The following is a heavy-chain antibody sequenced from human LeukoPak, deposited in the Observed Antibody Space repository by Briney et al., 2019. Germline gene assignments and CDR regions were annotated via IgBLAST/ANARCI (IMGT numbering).Heavy chain of an antibody. J-gene: IGHJ6*03. Sequence: SETLSPTCTVSGGSISNYYWSWIRQPPGKGLEWIGYIYYSGTTNHNPSLKSRVTISVDTSKNQFSLKLSSVTAADTAVYYCARVVYSGYDFRGAMDVWGKGTTVTVSS. CDR3: ARVVYSGYDFRGAMDV. D-gene: IGHD5-12*01. CDR1: GGSISNYY. V-gene: IGHV4-59*01. CDR2: IYYSGTT.